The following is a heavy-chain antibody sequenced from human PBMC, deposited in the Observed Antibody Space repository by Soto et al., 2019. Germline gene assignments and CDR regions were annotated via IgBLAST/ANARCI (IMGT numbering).Heavy chain of an antibody. J-gene: IGHJ3*02. CDR3: AREYSGCDSGAFDI. D-gene: IGHD5-12*01. CDR1: GFTFSSYW. Sequence: GGSLRLSCAASGFTFSSYWMSWVRQAPGKGLEWVANIKQDGSEKYYEDSVKGRFTISRDNAKNSLYLQMNSLRAEDTAVYCCAREYSGCDSGAFDIWGQGTMVTVSS. CDR2: IKQDGSEK. V-gene: IGHV3-7*01.